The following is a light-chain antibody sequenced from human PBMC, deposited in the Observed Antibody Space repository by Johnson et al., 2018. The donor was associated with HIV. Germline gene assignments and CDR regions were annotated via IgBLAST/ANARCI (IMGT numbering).Light chain of an antibody. CDR2: ENN. CDR3: GTWDSSLSAVP. V-gene: IGLV1-51*02. CDR1: SSNIGNNY. J-gene: IGLJ1*01. Sequence: QSVLTQPPSVSAAPGQKVTISCSGSSSNIGNNYVSWYQQFPGTAPKLLIYENNKRPSGIPDRFSGPKSGTSATLDITGLQTVDEADYYCGTWDSSLSAVPFGTGTKVTVL.